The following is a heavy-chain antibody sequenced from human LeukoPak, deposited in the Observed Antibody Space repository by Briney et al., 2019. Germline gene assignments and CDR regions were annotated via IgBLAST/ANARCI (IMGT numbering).Heavy chain of an antibody. V-gene: IGHV3-48*03. CDR3: ARGWGE. Sequence: GGSLRLSCAASGFTFSTYAMNWVRQPPGKGLEWVSYISSSGSTMYYADSVQGRFTISRDNARNSLYLQMNSLRAEDTAVYYCARGWGEGGQGTLVTVSS. J-gene: IGHJ4*02. D-gene: IGHD3-10*01. CDR2: ISSSGSTM. CDR1: GFTFSTYA.